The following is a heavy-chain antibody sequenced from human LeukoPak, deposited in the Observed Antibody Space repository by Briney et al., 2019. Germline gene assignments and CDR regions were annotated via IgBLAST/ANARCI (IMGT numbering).Heavy chain of an antibody. V-gene: IGHV3-48*04. CDR2: IRSSGTSI. Sequence: GGSLRLSCAASGFTFSSYSMNWVRQAPGKGLEWLSYIRSSGTSIYYADSVKGRFTISRDNAKNSLFLQMSSLRAEDTAVYYCGTGWAIDFWGQGTLVTVSS. CDR1: GFTFSSYS. J-gene: IGHJ4*02. CDR3: GTGWAIDF. D-gene: IGHD5-24*01.